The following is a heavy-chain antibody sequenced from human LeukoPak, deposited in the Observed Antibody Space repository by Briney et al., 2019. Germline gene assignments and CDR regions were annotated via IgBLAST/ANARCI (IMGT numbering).Heavy chain of an antibody. V-gene: IGHV3-23*01. CDR3: AKRDYYDSSGYYFGEYYFDY. Sequence: GGSLRLSCAASGFTFSSYAMSWVRQAPGKGLEWVSAISGSGGSTYYADSVKGRFTISRDNSKNTLYLQMNSLRAEDTAVYYCAKRDYYDSSGYYFGEYYFDYWGQGTLVTVSS. J-gene: IGHJ4*02. CDR1: GFTFSSYA. CDR2: ISGSGGST. D-gene: IGHD3-22*01.